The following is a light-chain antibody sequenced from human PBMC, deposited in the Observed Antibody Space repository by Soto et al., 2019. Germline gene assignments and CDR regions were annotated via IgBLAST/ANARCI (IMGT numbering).Light chain of an antibody. CDR3: QQTHSTPVT. CDR2: AAT. Sequence: DIQMTQSPSSLSASVGDRVTVTCRTSQNIYNYLNWYQQRPGKAPKLLIYAATSVQSGVPSRFSGSGSGTDFTLTISSLHPEYFATYYCQQTHSTPVTFGQGTRLDVK. CDR1: QNIYNY. J-gene: IGKJ5*01. V-gene: IGKV1-39*01.